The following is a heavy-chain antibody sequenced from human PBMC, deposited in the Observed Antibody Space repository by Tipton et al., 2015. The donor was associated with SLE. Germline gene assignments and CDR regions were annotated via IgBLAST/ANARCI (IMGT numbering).Heavy chain of an antibody. CDR2: IYPGDSDT. D-gene: IGHD3-3*01. V-gene: IGHV5-51*03. CDR3: VGNYDFWIGYAVGPLDGMDV. Sequence: QLVQSGAEVKKPGESLKISCKGSGYSFTSYWIGWVRQMPGKGLEWMGIIYPGDSDTRYSPSFQGQVTISADKSISTAYLQWSSLKASDTATYYCVGNYDFWIGYAVGPLDGMDVWGQGTTVTVSS. CDR1: GYSFTSYW. J-gene: IGHJ6*02.